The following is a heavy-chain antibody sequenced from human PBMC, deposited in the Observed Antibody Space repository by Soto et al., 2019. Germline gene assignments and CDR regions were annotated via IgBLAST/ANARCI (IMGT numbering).Heavy chain of an antibody. Sequence: KTSETLSLTCAVYGGSFSGYYWSWIRQPPGKGLEWIGEINHSGSTNYNPSLKSRVTISVDTSKNQFSLKLSSVTAADTAVYYCARGYILYSSSWYGWFDPWGQGTLVTVSS. D-gene: IGHD6-13*01. V-gene: IGHV4-34*01. J-gene: IGHJ5*02. CDR3: ARGYILYSSSWYGWFDP. CDR2: INHSGST. CDR1: GGSFSGYY.